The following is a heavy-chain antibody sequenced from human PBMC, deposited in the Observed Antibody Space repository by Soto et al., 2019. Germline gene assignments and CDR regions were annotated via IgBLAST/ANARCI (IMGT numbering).Heavy chain of an antibody. J-gene: IGHJ3*02. D-gene: IGHD3-9*01. CDR1: GYTLTELS. V-gene: IGHV1-24*01. CDR3: ATGPYDISTGYYFGGAFDI. CDR2: FDPEDGET. Sequence: ASVKVSCKVSGYTLTELSMHWVRQAPGKGLEWMGGFDPEDGETIYAQKFQGRVTMTEDTSTDTAYMELSSLRSEDTAVYYCATGPYDISTGYYFGGAFDIWGQGTMVTVSS.